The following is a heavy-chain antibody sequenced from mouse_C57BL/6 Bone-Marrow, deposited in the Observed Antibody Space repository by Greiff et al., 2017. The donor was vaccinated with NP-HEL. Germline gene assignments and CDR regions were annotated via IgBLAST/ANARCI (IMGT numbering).Heavy chain of an antibody. D-gene: IGHD2-4*01. Sequence: EVQLQESGPGLVKPSQSLSLTCSVTGYSITSGYYWNWIRQFPGNKLEWMGYISYDGSNNYNPSLKNRISITRDTSKNQFFLKLNSVTTEDTATYYCVPMGDLYDYDGDYWGQGTTLTVSS. CDR1: GYSITSGYY. J-gene: IGHJ2*01. V-gene: IGHV3-6*01. CDR3: VPMGDLYDYDGDY. CDR2: ISYDGSN.